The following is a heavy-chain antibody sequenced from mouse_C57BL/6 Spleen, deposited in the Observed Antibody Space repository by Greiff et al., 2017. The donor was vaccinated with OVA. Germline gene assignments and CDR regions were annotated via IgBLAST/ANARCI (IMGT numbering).Heavy chain of an antibody. CDR1: GYTFTSYW. V-gene: IGHV1-72*01. J-gene: IGHJ4*01. D-gene: IGHD2-5*01. CDR3: ASPYSNLNYYAMDY. Sequence: VQLQQPGAELVKPGASVKLSCKASGYTFTSYWMHWVKQRPGRGLEWIGRIDPNSGGTKYNEKFKSKATLTVDKPSSTAYMQLSSLTSEDSAVYYCASPYSNLNYYAMDYWGQGTSVTVSS. CDR2: IDPNSGGT.